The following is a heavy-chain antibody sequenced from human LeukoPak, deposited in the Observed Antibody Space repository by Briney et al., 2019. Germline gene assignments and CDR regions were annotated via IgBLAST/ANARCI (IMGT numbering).Heavy chain of an antibody. CDR1: GFTFSSYA. Sequence: GGSLRLSCAASGFTFSSYAMHWVRQAPGKGLEWVAVISYGGSNKYYADSVKGRFTISRDNSKNTLYLQMNSLRAEDTAVYYCARDFPKAIFGVVIIQYYFDYWGQGTLVTVSS. V-gene: IGHV3-30-3*01. D-gene: IGHD3-3*01. CDR3: ARDFPKAIFGVVIIQYYFDY. J-gene: IGHJ4*02. CDR2: ISYGGSNK.